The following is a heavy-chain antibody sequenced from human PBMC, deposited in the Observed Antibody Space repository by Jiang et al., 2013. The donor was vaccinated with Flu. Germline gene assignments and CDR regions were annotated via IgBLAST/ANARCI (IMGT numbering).Heavy chain of an antibody. CDR2: FDPEHDEK. CDR1: GYSLTEVA. J-gene: IGHJ6*04. CDR3: AAGARYYGSKILSYNYGMDV. Sequence: SGAEVKKPGASVKVSCKVSGYSLTEVALHWVRQAPGKGLEWMGGFDPEHDEKIYAHNVQGRFTMTEDTSSDTAYMELSSLTSEDTAVYYCAAGARYYGSKILSYNYGMDVWGKGTTVTVSS. V-gene: IGHV1-24*01. D-gene: IGHD3-10*01.